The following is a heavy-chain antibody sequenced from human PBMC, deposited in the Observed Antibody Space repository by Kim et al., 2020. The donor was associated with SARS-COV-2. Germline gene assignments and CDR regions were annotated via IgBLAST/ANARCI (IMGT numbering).Heavy chain of an antibody. V-gene: IGHV4-59*01. CDR1: GGSISSYY. J-gene: IGHJ6*02. CDR2: IYYSGST. CDR3: ARVGWHIVVGHGMDV. D-gene: IGHD2-21*01. Sequence: SETLSLTCTVSGGSISSYYWSWIRQPPGKGLEWIGYIYYSGSTNYNPSLKSRVTISVDTSKNQFSLKLSSVTAADTAVYYCARVGWHIVVGHGMDVWGQGTTVTVSS.